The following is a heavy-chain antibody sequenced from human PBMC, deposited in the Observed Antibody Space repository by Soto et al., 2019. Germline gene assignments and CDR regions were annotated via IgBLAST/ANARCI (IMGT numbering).Heavy chain of an antibody. CDR2: ISYSGST. D-gene: IGHD2-8*02. CDR3: ARADPDASGGC. V-gene: IGHV4-59*11. CDR1: GGSLSSHY. Sequence: SETLSLTWTVSGGSLSSHYWTWLRQPPGKGLEWIGYISYSGSTYYNPSLKSRVTISADTSRNQFSLKLSSAIAADTAVYYCARADPDASGGCWGQGSRVTASS. J-gene: IGHJ4*02.